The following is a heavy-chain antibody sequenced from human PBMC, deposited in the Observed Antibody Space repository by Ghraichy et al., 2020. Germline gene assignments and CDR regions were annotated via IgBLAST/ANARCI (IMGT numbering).Heavy chain of an antibody. CDR2: IKQDGSEK. CDR1: GFTFSSYW. Sequence: LTCAASGFTFSSYWMSWVRQAPGKGLEWVANIKQDGSEKYYVESVKGRFTISRYNAKNSLYLQMNSLRAEDTAVYYCARETRSYSGSYFDYYGMDVWGQGTTVTVSS. D-gene: IGHD1-26*01. CDR3: ARETRSYSGSYFDYYGMDV. J-gene: IGHJ6*02. V-gene: IGHV3-7*01.